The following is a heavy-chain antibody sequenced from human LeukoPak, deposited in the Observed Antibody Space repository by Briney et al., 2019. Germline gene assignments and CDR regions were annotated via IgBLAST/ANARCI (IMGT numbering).Heavy chain of an antibody. J-gene: IGHJ4*02. CDR3: ARDRWGKYYFDY. CDR2: ISSSATTI. CDR1: GFPFSDFY. D-gene: IGHD4-23*01. V-gene: IGHV3-11*01. Sequence: GGSLRLSCAASGFPFSDFYMSWIRQAPGKGLEWVSYISSSATTIYYTDSVEGRFTISRDNAKSSLYLQMNNLRAEDTAVYCCARDRWGKYYFDYWGLGTLVTVSS.